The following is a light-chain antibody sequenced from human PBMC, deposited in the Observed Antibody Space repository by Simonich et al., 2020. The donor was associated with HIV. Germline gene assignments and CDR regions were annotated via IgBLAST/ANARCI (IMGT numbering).Light chain of an antibody. CDR1: XXVXGN. J-gene: IGKJ2*01. Sequence: EIVMTQSLATLSVSPGERATLPXXASXXVXGNXAWYQQKPGQAPRLLIYDSXXXATXXXAXXXGSXXXXXFTXXXSSLQSEXFVXYYCQXXXXXXYTFXQGTKXEIK. CDR3: QXXXXXXYT. CDR2: DSX. V-gene: IGKV3-15*01.